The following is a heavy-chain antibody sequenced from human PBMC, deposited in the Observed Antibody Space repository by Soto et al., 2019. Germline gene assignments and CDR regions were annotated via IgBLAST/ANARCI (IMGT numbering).Heavy chain of an antibody. D-gene: IGHD6-19*01. CDR3: ARVGGWYVPDY. J-gene: IGHJ4*02. V-gene: IGHV1-3*05. CDR1: GYTFTSYA. CDR2: INAGNGNT. Sequence: QVQLVQSGAEEKKPGASVKDSCKPSGYTFTSYAMHWVRQAPGQRLEWMGWINAGNGNTKYSQKFQGRVTITRDTSASTAYMELSSLRSEDTAVYYCARVGGWYVPDYWGQGTLVTVSS.